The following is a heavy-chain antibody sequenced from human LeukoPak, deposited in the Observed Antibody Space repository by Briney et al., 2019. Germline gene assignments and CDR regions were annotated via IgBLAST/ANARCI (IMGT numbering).Heavy chain of an antibody. D-gene: IGHD3-22*01. CDR3: ARKFRSYYDSSGYSPHDAFDI. Sequence: ASVKVSCKASGYTFTSYYMHWVRQAPGQGLEWMGIINPSGGSTSYAQKFQGRVTITADKSTSTAYMELSSLRSEDTAVYYCARKFRSYYDSSGYSPHDAFDIWGQGTMVTVSS. J-gene: IGHJ3*02. CDR1: GYTFTSYY. V-gene: IGHV1-46*01. CDR2: INPSGGST.